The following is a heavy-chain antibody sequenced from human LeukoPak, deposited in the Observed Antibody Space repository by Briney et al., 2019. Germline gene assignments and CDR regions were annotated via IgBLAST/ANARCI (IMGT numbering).Heavy chain of an antibody. CDR1: GGSISSYY. CDR3: ARGPPYYYDTTVFDY. D-gene: IGHD3-22*01. Sequence: NASETLSLTCTVSGGSISSYYWSWIRQPPGKGLQWIGYIYYSGSTNYNPSLKSRVTISVDTSKNQFSLKLSSVTAADTAVYYCARGPPYYYDTTVFDYWGQGTLVTVSS. CDR2: IYYSGST. V-gene: IGHV4-59*01. J-gene: IGHJ4*02.